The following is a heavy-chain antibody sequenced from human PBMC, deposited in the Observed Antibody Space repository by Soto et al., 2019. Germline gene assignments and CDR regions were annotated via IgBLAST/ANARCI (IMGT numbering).Heavy chain of an antibody. CDR1: GGSMRGQH. V-gene: IGHV4-59*08. CDR3: ATYTVGEGGRGY. CDR2: HDSDST. J-gene: IGHJ4*02. Sequence: QVQLQESGPGLVKPSETLSLTCTVSGGSMRGQHWSWIRQPPGKGLEWIGHDSDSTNYNPSLKSRITISTDPSKTQFSLTLSFVTAADTAVYYCATYTVGEGGRGYWGQGTLVTVSS. D-gene: IGHD3-16*01.